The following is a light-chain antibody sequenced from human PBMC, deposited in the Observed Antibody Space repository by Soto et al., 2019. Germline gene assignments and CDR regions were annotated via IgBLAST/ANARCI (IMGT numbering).Light chain of an antibody. CDR1: KLGDKY. J-gene: IGLJ2*01. Sequence: SYELTQPPSVSVSPGQTGSITCSGDKLGDKYACWYQQRPGQSPVLVIYQDRKRPSGIPERFSGSNSGNTATLTISGTQAMDEADYYCQAWDSSTVVFGGGTKLTVL. CDR3: QAWDSSTVV. CDR2: QDR. V-gene: IGLV3-1*01.